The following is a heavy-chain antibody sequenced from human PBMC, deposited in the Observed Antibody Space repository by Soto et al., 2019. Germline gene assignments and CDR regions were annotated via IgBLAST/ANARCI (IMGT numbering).Heavy chain of an antibody. CDR2: ISYDGSNK. V-gene: IGHV3-30-3*01. CDR1: GFTFSSYA. J-gene: IGHJ6*02. Sequence: GGSLRLSCAASGFTFSSYAMHWVRQAPSKGLEWVAVISYDGSNKYYADSVKGRFTISRDNSKNTLYLQMNSLRAEDTAVYYCARDMGADYYYHGMDVWRQGTTVTVSS. D-gene: IGHD1-26*01. CDR3: ARDMGADYYYHGMDV.